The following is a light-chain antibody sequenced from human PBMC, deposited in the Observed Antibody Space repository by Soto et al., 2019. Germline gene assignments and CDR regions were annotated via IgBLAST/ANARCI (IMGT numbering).Light chain of an antibody. CDR3: QRYGSSPPLT. V-gene: IGKV3-20*01. J-gene: IGKJ4*01. CDR1: QSVTSSY. CDR2: GAS. Sequence: EIVLMQSPGTLSLSPGERATLSCRASQSVTSSYLAWYQQKPGQPPRLLIDGASRRAAGIPDRFSGSGSGTDFTLTISRLEPEDVAVYYYQRYGSSPPLTFGGGTKVEIK.